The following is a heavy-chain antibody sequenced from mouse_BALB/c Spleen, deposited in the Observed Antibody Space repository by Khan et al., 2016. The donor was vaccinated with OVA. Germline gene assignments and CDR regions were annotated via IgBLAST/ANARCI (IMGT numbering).Heavy chain of an antibody. CDR3: AREASNWDFSFAN. J-gene: IGHJ3*01. CDR2: INPHNDGT. V-gene: IGHV1S136*01. Sequence: EVQLQESGPELVKPGASVKMSCKVSGYTFTNYVTHWVKQKPGQGLEWIGYINPHNDGTRFHEKFKGKATLTSDKSSSTAYMELSSLTSEDSAVYDCAREASNWDFSFANWGQGTLVTVSA. CDR1: GYTFTNYV. D-gene: IGHD4-1*01.